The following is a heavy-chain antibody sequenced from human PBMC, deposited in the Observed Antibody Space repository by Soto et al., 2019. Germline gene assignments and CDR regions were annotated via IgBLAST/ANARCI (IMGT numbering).Heavy chain of an antibody. Sequence: SETLSLTCTVSGGSISSYYWSWIRQPPGKGLEWIGYIYYSGSTNYNPSLKSRVTISVDTSKNQFSLKLSSVTAADTAVYYCARLRGSSDYWGQGTLVTVSS. CDR1: GGSISSYY. V-gene: IGHV4-59*08. D-gene: IGHD6-6*01. J-gene: IGHJ4*02. CDR2: IYYSGST. CDR3: ARLRGSSDY.